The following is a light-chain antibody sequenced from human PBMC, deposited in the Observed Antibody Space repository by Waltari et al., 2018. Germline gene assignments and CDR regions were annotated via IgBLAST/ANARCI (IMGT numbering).Light chain of an antibody. J-gene: IGKJ2*03. CDR2: AAS. Sequence: DIQMTQSPSSLSASAGARVTITCRASQDISAYLNWYQQKPGKPPKRLIYAASSLESGVPSRFSGSGSGTDFTLTISNLQPEDFATYYCLQYNTKPYSFGPGTKVEIK. CDR1: QDISAY. CDR3: LQYNTKPYS. V-gene: IGKV1-17*02.